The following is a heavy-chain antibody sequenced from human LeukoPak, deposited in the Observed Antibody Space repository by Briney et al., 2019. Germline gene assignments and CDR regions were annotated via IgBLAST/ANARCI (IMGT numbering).Heavy chain of an antibody. D-gene: IGHD6-19*01. V-gene: IGHV3-11*01. CDR1: GFTFSDHA. Sequence: AGGSLRLSCAASGFTFSDHAMSWVRQAPGKGPEWVSYITSSGSTIYYADSMKGRFTISRDNAKNSLYLQMNSLRAEDTAVYYCARQWQVAFDIWGQGTMVTVSS. J-gene: IGHJ3*02. CDR2: ITSSGSTI. CDR3: ARQWQVAFDI.